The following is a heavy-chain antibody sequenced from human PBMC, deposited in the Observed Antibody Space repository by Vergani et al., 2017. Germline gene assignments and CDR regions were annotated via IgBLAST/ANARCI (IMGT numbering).Heavy chain of an antibody. CDR1: GGSISSSDW. V-gene: IGHV4-4*03. D-gene: IGHD1-26*01. CDR3: AREEVGATTPSFDG. Sequence: QVQLQESGPGLLKPPGTLSLTCAVSGGSISSSDWWSWVRQPPGKGLEWIGELYHSGSTNYNPSLKSRVTISVDKSKDQFSLKLSSVTAADTAVYYCAREEVGATTPSFDGWGQGTTVTVSS. CDR2: LYHSGST. J-gene: IGHJ3*01.